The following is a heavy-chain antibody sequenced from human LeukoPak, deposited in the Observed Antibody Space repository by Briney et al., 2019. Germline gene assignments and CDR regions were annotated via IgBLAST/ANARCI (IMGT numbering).Heavy chain of an antibody. D-gene: IGHD3-10*01. V-gene: IGHV4-4*02. Sequence: SGTLSLTCAVSGGSISSDHWWNWVRQPPGKGLEWIGEIYHSGSTTYSPSLKRRVTILVDKSKNQFSLALTSVTAADTAVYYCVRDNDHGSGNYRTVSFDPWGQGALVTVSS. CDR1: GGSISSDHW. J-gene: IGHJ5*02. CDR3: VRDNDHGSGNYRTVSFDP. CDR2: IYHSGST.